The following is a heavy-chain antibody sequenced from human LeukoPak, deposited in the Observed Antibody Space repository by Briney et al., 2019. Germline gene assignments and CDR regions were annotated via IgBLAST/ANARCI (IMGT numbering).Heavy chain of an antibody. CDR2: IYSGGST. J-gene: IGHJ4*02. Sequence: GGSLRLSCAASGFTVSSNYMSWVRQAPGKGLEWVSVIYSGGSTYYAGSVKGRFTISRDNSKNTLYLQMNSLRAEDTAVYYCARAGRGYSYGYSDGTYDYWGQGTLVTVSS. CDR3: ARAGRGYSYGYSDGTYDY. V-gene: IGHV3-53*01. CDR1: GFTVSSNY. D-gene: IGHD5-18*01.